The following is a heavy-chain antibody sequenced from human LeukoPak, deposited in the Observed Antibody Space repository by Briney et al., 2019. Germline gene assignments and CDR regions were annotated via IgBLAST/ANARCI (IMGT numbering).Heavy chain of an antibody. J-gene: IGHJ5*02. CDR3: ARNHYDILTGSRFDP. V-gene: IGHV1-2*02. CDR2: INPNSGGT. D-gene: IGHD3-9*01. CDR1: GYTFTGYY. Sequence: ASVTVSCKASGYTFTGYYMHWVRQAPGQGLEWMGWINPNSGGTNYAQKFQGRVTMTRDTSISTAYMELSRLRSDDTAVYYCARNHYDILTGSRFDPWGQGTLVTVSS.